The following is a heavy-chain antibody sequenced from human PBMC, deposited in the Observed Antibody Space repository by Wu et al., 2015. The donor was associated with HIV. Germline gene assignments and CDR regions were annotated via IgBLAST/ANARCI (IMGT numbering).Heavy chain of an antibody. CDR3: AKEARDIVVLPSAIIPATQTAYMDV. CDR1: GYPFKNYG. Sequence: QVRLVQSGPEVKKPGASVKVSCKASGYPFKNYGLTWVRQAPGQGLEWMGWITVFNGNTNYAQKFQDRVIMTTDTLTNTAYMELKSLTSDDTAVYFCAKEARDIVVLPSAIIPATQTAYMDVWGKGTTVTVSS. J-gene: IGHJ6*03. CDR2: ITVFNGNT. V-gene: IGHV1-18*01. D-gene: IGHD2-2*02.